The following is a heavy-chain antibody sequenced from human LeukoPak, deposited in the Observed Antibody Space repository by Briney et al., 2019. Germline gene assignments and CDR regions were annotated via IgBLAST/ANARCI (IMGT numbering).Heavy chain of an antibody. Sequence: GASVKVSCKASGYTFTDYYIHWVRQAPGQGLEWMGWINPNSGGTNYAQNFQDWVTMTRDTSISTAYMELSRLRSDDTAVFYCARDDYGDYDAFDIWGQGTMVTVSS. D-gene: IGHD4-17*01. CDR2: INPNSGGT. CDR1: GYTFTDYY. V-gene: IGHV1-2*04. CDR3: ARDDYGDYDAFDI. J-gene: IGHJ3*02.